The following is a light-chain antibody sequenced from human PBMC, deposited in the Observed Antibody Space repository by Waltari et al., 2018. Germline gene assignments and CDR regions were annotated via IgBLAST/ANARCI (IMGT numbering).Light chain of an antibody. CDR1: SSDLGTYNY. CDR2: DVN. Sequence: QSVLTQPASVSGSPGQSITLSCTGTSSDLGTYNYVSWYQQHPGRAPKLIIFDVNVRPSWVSNRFSGSKSGNTAFLTISGLQTEDEGHFYCCSYTTTGPVVFGGGTKLTVL. J-gene: IGLJ2*01. CDR3: CSYTTTGPVV. V-gene: IGLV2-14*03.